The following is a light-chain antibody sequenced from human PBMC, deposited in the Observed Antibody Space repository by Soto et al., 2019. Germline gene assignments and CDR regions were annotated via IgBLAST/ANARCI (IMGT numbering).Light chain of an antibody. CDR1: QSVLCSSNNTNY. V-gene: IGKV4-1*01. Sequence: DIVLTQSPESLAVSLGVTGTISCKLSQSVLCSSNNTNYLGWFQQKPGQPPKLLIYWASTRQSGVPDRFSGSGSGTDFTLTINTLQAEDVAVYYCQQYYNTPLTCGGGTKVDI. CDR3: QQYYNTPLT. J-gene: IGKJ4*01. CDR2: WAS.